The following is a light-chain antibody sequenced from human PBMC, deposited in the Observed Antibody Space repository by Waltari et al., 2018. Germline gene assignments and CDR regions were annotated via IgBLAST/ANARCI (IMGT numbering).Light chain of an antibody. CDR1: PSVSSSY. V-gene: IGKV3-20*01. J-gene: IGKJ1*01. Sequence: EIVLTQSPGTLSLSPGDRATLSCRPSPSVSSSYLAWYQQKPGQAPRLLIYGASSRATGIPDRFSGSGSGTDFTLTISRLEPEDFAVYYCQQYGSSSWTFGQGTKVEIK. CDR3: QQYGSSSWT. CDR2: GAS.